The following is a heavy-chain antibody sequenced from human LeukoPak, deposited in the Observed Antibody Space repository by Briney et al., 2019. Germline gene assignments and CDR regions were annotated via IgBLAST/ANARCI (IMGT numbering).Heavy chain of an antibody. D-gene: IGHD3-3*01. CDR2: ISAYNGNT. J-gene: IGHJ6*03. Sequence: ASVKVSCKASGYTFTSYGISWVRQAPGQGLEWMGWISAYNGNTNYAQKVQGRVTMTTDTSTSTAYMELRSLRSDDTAVYYCARDGATIFGVVITLGYYYHMDVWGKGTTVTVSS. CDR1: GYTFTSYG. CDR3: ARDGATIFGVVITLGYYYHMDV. V-gene: IGHV1-18*01.